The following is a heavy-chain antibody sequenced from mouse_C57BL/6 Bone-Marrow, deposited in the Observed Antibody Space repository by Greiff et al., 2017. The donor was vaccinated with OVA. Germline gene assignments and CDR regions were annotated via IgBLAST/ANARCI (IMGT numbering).Heavy chain of an antibody. CDR3: ATSYYYGGGAGFAY. D-gene: IGHD1-1*01. CDR2: IHPNSGST. CDR1: GYTFTSYW. J-gene: IGHJ3*01. Sequence: VQLQQPGAELVKPGASVKLSCKASGYTFTSYWMHWVKQRPGQGLEWIGLIHPNSGSTNYNEKFKSKATLTVDKSSSTAYMQLSSLTSEDSAVYYCATSYYYGGGAGFAYWGQGTLVTVSA. V-gene: IGHV1-64*01.